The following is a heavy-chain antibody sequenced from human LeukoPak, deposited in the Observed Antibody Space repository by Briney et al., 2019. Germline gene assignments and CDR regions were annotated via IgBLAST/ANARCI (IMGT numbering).Heavy chain of an antibody. V-gene: IGHV3-33*06. J-gene: IGHJ6*03. D-gene: IGHD1-26*01. CDR3: AKGWGFSPGEYYYMDV. Sequence: GGSLRLSCAASGFSFSSYGMHWVRQAPGKGLEWVALIWYDGSNKYYADSVKGRFTISRDNSKNTLYLQMNSLRVEDTAVYYCAKGWGFSPGEYYYMDVWGEGTTVTVSS. CDR2: IWYDGSNK. CDR1: GFSFSSYG.